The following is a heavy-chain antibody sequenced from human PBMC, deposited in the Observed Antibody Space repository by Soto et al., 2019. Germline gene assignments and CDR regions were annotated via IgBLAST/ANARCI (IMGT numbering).Heavy chain of an antibody. V-gene: IGHV4-39*01. Sequence: QLQLQESGPGLVKPSETLSLTCTVSGGSISSSSYYWGWIRQPPGKGLEWIGSIYYSGSTYYNPSLKSRVTISVDTSKNQFSLKLSSVTAADTAVYYCARHTPDSVDTVDYYYYYYGMDVWGQGTTVTVSS. CDR2: IYYSGST. CDR1: GGSISSSSYY. CDR3: ARHTPDSVDTVDYYYYYYGMDV. J-gene: IGHJ6*02. D-gene: IGHD4-4*01.